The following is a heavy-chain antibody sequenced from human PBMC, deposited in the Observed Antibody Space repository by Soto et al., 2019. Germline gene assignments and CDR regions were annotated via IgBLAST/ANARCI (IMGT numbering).Heavy chain of an antibody. CDR2: IYYSGST. CDR1: GGSISSSSYY. V-gene: IGHV4-39*01. Sequence: SETLSLTCTVSGGSISSSSYYWGWIRQPPGKGLEWIGSIYYSGSTYYNPSLKSRVTISVDTSKNQFSLKLSSVTDADTAVYYCARCPRGVQGVDYFDYWGQGTLVTVSS. CDR3: ARCPRGVQGVDYFDY. D-gene: IGHD3-10*01. J-gene: IGHJ4*02.